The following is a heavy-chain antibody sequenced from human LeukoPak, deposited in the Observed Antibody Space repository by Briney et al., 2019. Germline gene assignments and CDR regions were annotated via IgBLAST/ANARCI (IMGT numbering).Heavy chain of an antibody. CDR2: IYSSGST. CDR1: GGSISSYY. V-gene: IGHV4-4*07. J-gene: IGHJ4*02. CDR3: ARDGRGYSSSWYFDL. D-gene: IGHD6-13*01. Sequence: PSETLSLTCTVSGGSISSYYWSWIRQPAGKGLEWIGRIYSSGSTNYSPSLKSRVTLSVDTPRDQFSLRLSSVTAADTAVYYCARDGRGYSSSWYFDLWGQGTLVTVSS.